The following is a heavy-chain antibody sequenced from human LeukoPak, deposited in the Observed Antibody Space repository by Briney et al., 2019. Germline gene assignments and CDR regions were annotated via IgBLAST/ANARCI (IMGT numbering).Heavy chain of an antibody. CDR1: GHSFTTYE. CDR2: MNPKRGYT. D-gene: IGHD2-2*01. CDR3: ARGRRCSSTSCHFESGDYYYYMDV. Sequence: ASVKVSCKASGHSFTTYEINWVRQATGHRLEWIGWMNPKRGYTGYAQKFQGRITFTRNTSISTAYMELSSLRSEDSAVYYCARGRRCSSTSCHFESGDYYYYMDVWGKGTTVTVSS. V-gene: IGHV1-8*02. J-gene: IGHJ6*03.